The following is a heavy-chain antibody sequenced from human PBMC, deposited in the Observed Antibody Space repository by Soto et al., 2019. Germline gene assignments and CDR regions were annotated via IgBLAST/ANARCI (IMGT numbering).Heavy chain of an antibody. CDR1: GFTFSDYY. CDR2: ISSSSSYT. CDR3: ARGYYDSSGYHGPPLTYYFDY. V-gene: IGHV3-11*06. D-gene: IGHD3-22*01. Sequence: GRSLRLSCAASGFTFSDYYMSWIRQAPGKGLEWVSYISSSSSYTNYADSVKGRFTISRDNAKNSLYLQMNSLRAEDTAVYYCARGYYDSSGYHGPPLTYYFDYWGQGTLVTVSS. J-gene: IGHJ4*02.